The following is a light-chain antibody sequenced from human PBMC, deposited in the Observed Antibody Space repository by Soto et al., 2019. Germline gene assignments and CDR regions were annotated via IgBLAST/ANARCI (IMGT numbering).Light chain of an antibody. CDR2: DAS. Sequence: DIQMTQSPSSLSTSIGDRVTITCRASQGISSSLAWYQQKPGKAPSLLIYDASTLQSGVPSRFSGSGSGTDFTLTISSLQPEYVATYYCQKYKSAPYTFGPGTKVDIK. CDR1: QGISSS. CDR3: QKYKSAPYT. J-gene: IGKJ3*01. V-gene: IGKV1-27*01.